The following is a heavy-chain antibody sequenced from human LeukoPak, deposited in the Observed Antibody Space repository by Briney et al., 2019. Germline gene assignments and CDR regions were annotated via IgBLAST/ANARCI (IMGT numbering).Heavy chain of an antibody. D-gene: IGHD1-14*01. CDR3: ATVGGNPGYYYYGMDV. CDR1: GYTLTELS. Sequence: ASVMVSCKVSGYTLTELSMHWVRQAPGKGLEWMGGFDPEDGETIYAQKLQGRVTMTEDTSTDTAYMELSSLRSEDTAVYYCATVGGNPGYYYYGMDVWGQGTTVTVSS. V-gene: IGHV1-24*01. CDR2: FDPEDGET. J-gene: IGHJ6*02.